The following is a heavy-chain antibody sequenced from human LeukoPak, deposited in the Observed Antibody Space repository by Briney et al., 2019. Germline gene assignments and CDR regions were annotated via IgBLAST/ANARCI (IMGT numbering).Heavy chain of an antibody. V-gene: IGHV4-4*07. CDR3: ASEGYDSSGSHFDY. J-gene: IGHJ4*02. D-gene: IGHD3-22*01. CDR1: GRSISGYY. Sequence: AETLSLTCTVPGRSISGYYWSWIRQPAGKGLDWMGRIYTSGSTKYNPTLKSRVPMSVDTSKNQFSMKLSSVTAADTAVYYCASEGYDSSGSHFDYWGQGTLVTVSS. CDR2: IYTSGST.